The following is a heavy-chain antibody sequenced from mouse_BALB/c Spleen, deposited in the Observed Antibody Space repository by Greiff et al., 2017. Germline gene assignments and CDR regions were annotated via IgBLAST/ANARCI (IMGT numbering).Heavy chain of an antibody. J-gene: IGHJ4*01. CDR2: ISYSGST. CDR1: GYSITSDYA. CDR3: ARIEYGNLYYAWTT. D-gene: IGHD2-10*02. Sequence: EVKLQESGPGLVKPSQSLSLTCTVTGYSITSDYAWNWIRQFPGNKLEWMGYISYSGSTSYNPSLKSRISITRDTSKNQFFLQLNSVTTEDTATYYCARIEYGNLYYAWTTGVKEPQSPSPQ. V-gene: IGHV3-2*02.